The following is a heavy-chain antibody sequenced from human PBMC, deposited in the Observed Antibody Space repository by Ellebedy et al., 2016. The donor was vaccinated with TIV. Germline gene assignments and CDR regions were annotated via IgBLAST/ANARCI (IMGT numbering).Heavy chain of an antibody. CDR2: INHSGST. J-gene: IGHJ3*02. CDR3: ARGGPPQESGYSSSLDAFDI. V-gene: IGHV4-34*01. D-gene: IGHD6-13*01. Sequence: GSLRLXXTVSGGSISGYYWSWIRQPPGKGLEWIGEINHSGSTNYNPSLKSRVTISVDTSKNQFSLKLSSVTAADTAVYYCARGGPPQESGYSSSLDAFDIWGQGTMVTVSS. CDR1: GGSISGYY.